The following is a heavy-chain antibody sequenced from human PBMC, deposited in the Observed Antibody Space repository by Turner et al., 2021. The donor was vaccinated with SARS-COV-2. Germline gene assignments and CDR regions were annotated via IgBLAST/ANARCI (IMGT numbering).Heavy chain of an antibody. D-gene: IGHD1-1*01. V-gene: IGHV3-7*01. CDR3: VRHGSWNFDS. J-gene: IGHJ5*01. CDR2: IKTDGSSK. CDR1: GFTFSGYW. Sequence: EVQLVESGGGLVQSGGSLRLSCAGSGFTFSGYWMGWVRQAPGKGLEWVANIKTDGSSKYYVDSVKDRFTTSRDNAKNSLYLQMYSLRAEDTAVYYCVRHGSWNFDSWGQGTLVTVSS.